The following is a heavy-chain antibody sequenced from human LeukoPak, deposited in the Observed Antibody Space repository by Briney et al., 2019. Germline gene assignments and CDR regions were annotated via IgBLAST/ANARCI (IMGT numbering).Heavy chain of an antibody. CDR3: AGEIVVVVAATGAFDI. CDR2: IIPMQGIA. V-gene: IGHV1-69*04. D-gene: IGHD2-15*01. Sequence: SSVKVSCKSSGCTFSSYAISWVRQAPGQGLEWMGRIIPMQGIANYAHKFHGRVRFTADKSTSTVYMALSIQRSRGTAVYYCAGEIVVVVAATGAFDIWGEGAMVTVSS. J-gene: IGHJ3*02. CDR1: GCTFSSYA.